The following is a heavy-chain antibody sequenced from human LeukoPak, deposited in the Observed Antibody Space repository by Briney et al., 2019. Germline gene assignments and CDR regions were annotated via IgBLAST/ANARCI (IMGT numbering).Heavy chain of an antibody. CDR1: GGAFSGYS. CDR2: IYYSGST. D-gene: IGHD1-7*01. J-gene: IGHJ5*02. Sequence: LGTLSLTCAVYGGAFSGYSWGCIREPPGEGLKWIGYIYYSGSTNYNPSLNSRVTISVDTSKNQFSLKLSSVTAADTAVYYCARLGNWSYRLTSNWFDPWGQGTLVTVSS. CDR3: ARLGNWSYRLTSNWFDP. V-gene: IGHV4-59*08.